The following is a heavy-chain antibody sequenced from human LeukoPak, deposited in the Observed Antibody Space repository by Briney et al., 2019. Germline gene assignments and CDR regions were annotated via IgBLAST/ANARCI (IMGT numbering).Heavy chain of an antibody. J-gene: IGHJ4*02. CDR3: ARDRVGEYCGGDCYSAFDY. V-gene: IGHV1-69*05. CDR2: IIPIFGTA. Sequence: ASVKVSCKASGGTFSSYAISWVRQAPGQGLEWMGGIIPIFGTANYAQKFQGRVTITTDESTSTAYMELSGLRSEDTAVYYCARDRVGEYCGGDCYSAFDYWGQGTLVTVSS. D-gene: IGHD2-21*02. CDR1: GGTFSSYA.